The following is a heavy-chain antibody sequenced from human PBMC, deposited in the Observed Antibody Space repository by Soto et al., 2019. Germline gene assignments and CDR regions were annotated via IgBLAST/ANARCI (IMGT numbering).Heavy chain of an antibody. CDR3: ATLRGLGEVSPYFDS. Sequence: QVQLQESGPGRLKPSETLSLTCTASYASTNNYHWTWIRQPPGKGLEWIAYIYYTGTTNFNPSLKSRVTISMDTSKNQFSLKLRSVTASDTAVYFCATLRGLGEVSPYFDSRGQGRMVIVSS. CDR2: IYYTGTT. CDR1: YASTNNYH. V-gene: IGHV4-59*08. D-gene: IGHD3-10*01. J-gene: IGHJ4*02.